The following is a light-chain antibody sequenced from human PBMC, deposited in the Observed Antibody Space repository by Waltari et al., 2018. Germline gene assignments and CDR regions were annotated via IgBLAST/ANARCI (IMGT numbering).Light chain of an antibody. J-gene: IGLJ3*02. CDR3: SSYTSSSTLWV. CDR2: DVN. Sequence: QSALTQPASVSGSPGQSITIPCTGTSSDVGGYNYFSWYQQHPGKAPKVMIYDVNNRPSGVSNRFSGSKSGNTASLTISGLQAEDEADYYCSSYTSSSTLWVFGGGTKLTVL. V-gene: IGLV2-14*01. CDR1: SSDVGGYNY.